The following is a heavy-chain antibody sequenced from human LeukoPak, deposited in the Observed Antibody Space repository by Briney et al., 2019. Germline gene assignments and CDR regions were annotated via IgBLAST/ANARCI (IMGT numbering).Heavy chain of an antibody. V-gene: IGHV3-23*01. Sequence: GGSLRLSCAASGFTFRNYAMSWVRQAPGKALEWVSRVDGGGSTSYADSVRGRFSISRDSSKSTLYLQMGSLRGEDTAVYYCAKGYSSGWSPFDYWGQGTLVTVSS. D-gene: IGHD6-19*01. J-gene: IGHJ4*02. CDR1: GFTFRNYA. CDR3: AKGYSSGWSPFDY. CDR2: VDGGGST.